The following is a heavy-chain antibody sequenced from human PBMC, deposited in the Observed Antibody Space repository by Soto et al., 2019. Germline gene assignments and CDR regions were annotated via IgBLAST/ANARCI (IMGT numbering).Heavy chain of an antibody. V-gene: IGHV1-46*01. CDR1: GYTFTSRY. CDR3: ARNYDRSGFGYYGMDV. D-gene: IGHD3-22*01. CDR2: INPSGGSS. J-gene: IGHJ6*02. Sequence: GASVKVSCKASGYTFTSRYMHWLRQAPGQGLEWMGIINPSGGSSTYAQKFQGRVTMTRDTSTSTVYMELSSLRSEDTAVYYCARNYDRSGFGYYGMDVWGQGTTVTVSS.